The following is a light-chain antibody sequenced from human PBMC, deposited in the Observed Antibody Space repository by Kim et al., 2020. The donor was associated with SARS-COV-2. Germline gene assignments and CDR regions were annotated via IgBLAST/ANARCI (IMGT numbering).Light chain of an antibody. CDR3: QQYDSYPLT. J-gene: IGKJ4*01. Sequence: DIKMTQSPSSLSASVGDRVTITCRASQAIFHLLAWYQQKPSKPPKVLIYGASSLHPGVPSRFSGSGSGTDFTLTISSLQPEDFATYYCQQYDSYPLTFGGGTKVDIK. V-gene: IGKV1D-16*01. CDR2: GAS. CDR1: QAIFHL.